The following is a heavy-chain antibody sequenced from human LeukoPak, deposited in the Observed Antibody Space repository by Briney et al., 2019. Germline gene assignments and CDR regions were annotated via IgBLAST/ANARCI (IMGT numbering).Heavy chain of an antibody. CDR3: ARVVRLERRLGSLDY. D-gene: IGHD1-1*01. CDR2: IKQDGSEK. V-gene: IGHV3-7*03. J-gene: IGHJ4*02. CDR1: GFTFSSYA. Sequence: GGSLRLSCAASGFTFSSYAMHWVRQAPGKGLEWVANIKQDGSEKYYVDSVKGRFTISRDNAKNSLYLQMNSLRAEDTTVYYCARVVRLERRLGSLDYWGQGTLVTVSS.